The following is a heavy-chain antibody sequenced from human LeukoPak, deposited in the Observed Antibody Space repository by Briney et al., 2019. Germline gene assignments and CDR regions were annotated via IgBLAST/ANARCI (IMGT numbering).Heavy chain of an antibody. CDR1: GFTFSSYE. V-gene: IGHV3-48*03. Sequence: GGSLRLSCAASGFTFSSYEMHWVRQGPGKGLEWVSYISSSGSTIYYADSVKGRFTISRDNAKNSLYLQMNSLRAEDTAVYYCARDYGGSSPFDYWGQGTLVTVSS. J-gene: IGHJ4*02. D-gene: IGHD4-23*01. CDR2: ISSSGSTI. CDR3: ARDYGGSSPFDY.